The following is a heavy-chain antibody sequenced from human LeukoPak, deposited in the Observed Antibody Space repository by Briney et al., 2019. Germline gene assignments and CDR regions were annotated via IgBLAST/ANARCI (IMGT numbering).Heavy chain of an antibody. V-gene: IGHV1-46*01. CDR3: ARDATLWGSSYYGMDV. Sequence: ASVKVSCKASGYTFTSYYMHWVRQAPGQGLEWMGLINPSGGSTSYAQKFQGRVTMTRDTSTSTVYMELSSLRSEDTAVYYCARDATLWGSSYYGMDVWGQGTTVTVSS. D-gene: IGHD3-16*01. J-gene: IGHJ6*02. CDR2: INPSGGST. CDR1: GYTFTSYY.